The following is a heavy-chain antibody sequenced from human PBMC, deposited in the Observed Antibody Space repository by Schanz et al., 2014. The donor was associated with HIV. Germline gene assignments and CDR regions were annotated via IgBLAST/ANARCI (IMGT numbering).Heavy chain of an antibody. CDR2: MSWNRGKI. CDR1: GFTFDDYA. J-gene: IGHJ6*02. CDR3: ARGVPVVDLLDYHGLDV. V-gene: IGHV3-9*01. D-gene: IGHD2-2*01. Sequence: EVQLVQSGGGLVQPGRSLRLSCAASGFTFDDYAMHWVRQGPGKGLEWVAGMSWNRGKIGYADSVKGRFTISRDNAKNTLYLQMNSLRADDTAVYYCARGVPVVDLLDYHGLDVWGQGTTVTVSS.